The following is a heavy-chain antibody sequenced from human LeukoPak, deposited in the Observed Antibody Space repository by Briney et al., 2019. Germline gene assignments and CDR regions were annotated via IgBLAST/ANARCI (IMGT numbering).Heavy chain of an antibody. CDR2: ISYDGSNK. CDR3: AKDVRYSSSWPYYFDY. J-gene: IGHJ4*02. D-gene: IGHD6-13*01. V-gene: IGHV3-30*18. Sequence: SGGSLRLSCAASGFTFSSYGMHWVRQAPGKGLEWVAVISYDGSNKYYADSVKGRFTISRDNSKNTLYLQMNSLRAEDTAVYYCAKDVRYSSSWPYYFDYWGQGTLVTVSS. CDR1: GFTFSSYG.